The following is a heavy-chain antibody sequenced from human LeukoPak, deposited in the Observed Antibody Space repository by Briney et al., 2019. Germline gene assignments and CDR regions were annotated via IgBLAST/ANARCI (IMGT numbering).Heavy chain of an antibody. Sequence: ASGEPCCNAAGHPFTSYDTHGVRESPRQGREGRGIINPSGGSTSYAQKFQGRVTITADESTSTAYMELSSLRSEDTAVYYCAISKWLWKDYFDYWGQGTLVTVSS. V-gene: IGHV1-46*01. CDR1: GHPFTSYD. J-gene: IGHJ4*02. CDR3: AISKWLWKDYFDY. D-gene: IGHD3-22*01. CDR2: INPSGGST.